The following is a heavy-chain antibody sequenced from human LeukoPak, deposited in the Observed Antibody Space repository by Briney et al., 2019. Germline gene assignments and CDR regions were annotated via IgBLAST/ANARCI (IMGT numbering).Heavy chain of an antibody. V-gene: IGHV3-30*02. Sequence: PGGSLRLSCAASGFTFSSYGMHWVRQAPGKGLEWVAFIRYDGSNKYYADSVKGRFTISRDNAKNSLYLQMNSLRAEDMALYYCAKGLEYSSYHAFDIWGQGTMVTVSS. CDR1: GFTFSSYG. CDR3: AKGLEYSSYHAFDI. D-gene: IGHD6-6*01. J-gene: IGHJ3*02. CDR2: IRYDGSNK.